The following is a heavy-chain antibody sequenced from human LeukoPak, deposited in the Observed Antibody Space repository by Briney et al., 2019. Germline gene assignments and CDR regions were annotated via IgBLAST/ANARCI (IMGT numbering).Heavy chain of an antibody. V-gene: IGHV5-51*01. J-gene: IGHJ6*03. Sequence: GESLKISCKGSGYSFTSYWIGWVRQMSGKGLEWMGIIYLGYSDTRYSPAFQGQVTISADMSISTAYLQWSSLKASDTAMYYCARQVRTGYDILTGRGYYYMDVWGKGTTVTVSS. CDR2: IYLGYSDT. CDR1: GYSFTSYW. CDR3: ARQVRTGYDILTGRGYYYMDV. D-gene: IGHD3-9*01.